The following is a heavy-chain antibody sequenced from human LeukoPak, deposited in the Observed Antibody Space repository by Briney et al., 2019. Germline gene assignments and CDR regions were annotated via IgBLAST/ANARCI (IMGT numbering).Heavy chain of an antibody. J-gene: IGHJ1*01. CDR1: GFTFSSYA. CDR3: ARGIYDTDSLGLYFDH. CDR2: ISPSGDNT. V-gene: IGHV3-23*01. D-gene: IGHD3-16*01. Sequence: GGSLRLSCAASGFTFSSYAMSWVRQAPGKGLEWVSAISPSGDNTYYADSMKGRFTISRDNAKNSLYLQMNSLRAEDTAVYCCARGIYDTDSLGLYFDHWGQGTLVTVSS.